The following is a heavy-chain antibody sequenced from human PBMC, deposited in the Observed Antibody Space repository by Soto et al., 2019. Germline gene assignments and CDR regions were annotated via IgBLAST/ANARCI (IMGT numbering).Heavy chain of an antibody. CDR3: ASGHDAYKVRY. J-gene: IGHJ4*02. Sequence: PSETLSLTCTVSGGSISSGGTGSYWTWIRQLPGKGLEWIGYIYYTGNTYYNPSRKSRPTISIDTSENQFSLKLTSVTAADTAVYFCASGHDAYKVRYWGQGTLVT. CDR1: GGSISSGGTGSY. V-gene: IGHV4-31*03. CDR2: IYYTGNT. D-gene: IGHD1-1*01.